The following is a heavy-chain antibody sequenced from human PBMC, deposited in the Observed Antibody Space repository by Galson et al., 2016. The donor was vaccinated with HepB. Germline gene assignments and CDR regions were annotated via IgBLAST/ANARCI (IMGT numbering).Heavy chain of an antibody. Sequence: SETLSLTCAVSGGSISSSDWWTWVRQPPGQGLEWIGQIFHSGRVNYTPSLASRVTISVDTSKNQLSLKLSSVTAADTAVYFCARARGLSSGSTTDYWGQGALITVSS. J-gene: IGHJ4*02. V-gene: IGHV4-4*02. CDR3: ARARGLSSGSTTDY. CDR2: IFHSGRV. CDR1: GGSISSSDW. D-gene: IGHD6-19*01.